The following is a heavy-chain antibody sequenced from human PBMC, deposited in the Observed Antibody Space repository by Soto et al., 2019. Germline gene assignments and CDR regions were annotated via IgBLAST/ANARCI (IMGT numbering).Heavy chain of an antibody. D-gene: IGHD3-16*01. CDR1: GGSFSGYY. CDR2: VNDSGST. V-gene: IGHV4-34*01. CDR3: ARALGGTGRFYYYGMDV. J-gene: IGHJ6*02. Sequence: PSETLSLTCAVYGGSFSGYYWIWIRQPPGKGLEWIGEVNDSGSTNCNPSLKSRVTISKVTSKNQFSLKLSSVTAADTAVYYCARALGGTGRFYYYGMDVWGQGTTVTAP.